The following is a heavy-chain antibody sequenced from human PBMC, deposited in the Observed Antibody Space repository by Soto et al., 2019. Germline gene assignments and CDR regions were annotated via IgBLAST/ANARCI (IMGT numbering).Heavy chain of an antibody. V-gene: IGHV3-33*01. CDR1: RFTFSTYA. CDR3: ARPSYPYSSSPQGWFDP. Sequence: GGSLRLSCTASRFTFSTYAMHWVRQAPGKGLEWVAVIWFDGSNKFYADSVKGRFTISRDNTKNTLYLQMNSLTAEDTAVYYCARPSYPYSSSPQGWFDPWGQRTLVTVSS. J-gene: IGHJ5*02. D-gene: IGHD4-4*01. CDR2: IWFDGSNK.